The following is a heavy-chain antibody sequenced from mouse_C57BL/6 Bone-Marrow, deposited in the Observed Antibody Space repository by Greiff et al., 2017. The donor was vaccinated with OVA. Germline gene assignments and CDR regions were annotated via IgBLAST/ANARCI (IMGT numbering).Heavy chain of an antibody. V-gene: IGHV5-6*02. J-gene: IGHJ3*01. D-gene: IGHD1-1*01. Sequence: DVKLVESGGDLVKPGGSLKLSCAASGFTFSSYGMSWVRQTPDKRLEWVATISSGGSYTYYPDSVKGRFTISRDNAKNTLYLQMSSLKSEDTAMDYCARRGSSYAFFAYWGQGTLVTVSA. CDR2: ISSGGSYT. CDR3: ARRGSSYAFFAY. CDR1: GFTFSSYG.